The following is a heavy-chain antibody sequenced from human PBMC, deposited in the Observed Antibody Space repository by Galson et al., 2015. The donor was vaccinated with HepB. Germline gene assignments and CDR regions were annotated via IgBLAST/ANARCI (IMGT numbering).Heavy chain of an antibody. CDR3: ARYIAVAGKHYFDY. V-gene: IGHV3-53*04. CDR2: IYSGGST. J-gene: IGHJ4*02. D-gene: IGHD6-19*01. Sequence: SLRLSCAASGFTVSSNYMSWVRQAPGKGLEWVSVIYSGGSTYYADSVKGRFTISRHNSKNTLYLQMNSLRAEDTAVYYCARYIAVAGKHYFDYWGQGTLVTVSS. CDR1: GFTVSSNY.